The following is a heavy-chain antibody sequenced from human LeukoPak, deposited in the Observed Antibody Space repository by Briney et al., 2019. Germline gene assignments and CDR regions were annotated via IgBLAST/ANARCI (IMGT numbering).Heavy chain of an antibody. D-gene: IGHD3-10*01. CDR3: VRDAPGSGLGY. Sequence: PGRSLRLSCAASGFTFSSYWMHWVRQAPGKGLVWVSRINTDGATTTYADAVKGRFTISRDNAKNTLHLQMNSLRADDTAVYYCVRDAPGSGLGYWGQGTLVTVSS. J-gene: IGHJ4*02. CDR2: INTDGATT. V-gene: IGHV3-74*01. CDR1: GFTFSSYW.